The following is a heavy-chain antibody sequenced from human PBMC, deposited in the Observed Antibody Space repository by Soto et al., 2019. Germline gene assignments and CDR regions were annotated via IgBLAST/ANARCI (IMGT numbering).Heavy chain of an antibody. Sequence: SQTLSLTCAISGDSVSSNSAAWNWIRQSPSRGLEWLGRTYYRSKWYNDYAVSVKSRITINPDTSKNQFSLQLNPVTPEDTAVYYCARDLGIAAADPYYYYYGMDVWGQGTTVTVSS. CDR2: TYYRSKWYN. J-gene: IGHJ6*02. CDR1: GDSVSSNSAA. V-gene: IGHV6-1*01. D-gene: IGHD6-13*01. CDR3: ARDLGIAAADPYYYYYGMDV.